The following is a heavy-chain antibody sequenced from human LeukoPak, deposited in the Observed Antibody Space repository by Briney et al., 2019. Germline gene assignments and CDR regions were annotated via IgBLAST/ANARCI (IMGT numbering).Heavy chain of an antibody. D-gene: IGHD3-3*01. CDR2: ISGSGGST. Sequence: GGSLRLSCAASGFTFSSYAMSWVRQAPGKGLEWVSAISGSGGSTYYADSVKGRFTISRDNSKNTLYLQMNSLRAEDTAVYYCAREQADFWSGTMDVWGQGTTVTVSS. CDR1: GFTFSSYA. V-gene: IGHV3-23*01. J-gene: IGHJ6*02. CDR3: AREQADFWSGTMDV.